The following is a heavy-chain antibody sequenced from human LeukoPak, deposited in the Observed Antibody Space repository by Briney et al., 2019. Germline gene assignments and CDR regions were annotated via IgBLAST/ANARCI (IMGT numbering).Heavy chain of an antibody. Sequence: GRSLRLSCAASGFTFSSYGMHWVRQAPGKGLEWVAVIWYDGSNKYYADSVKGRFTISRDNSKNTLYLQMNSLRAEDTAVYYCAKGYCSGGSCYSSDWFDPWGQGTLVTVYS. D-gene: IGHD2-15*01. V-gene: IGHV3-33*08. CDR1: GFTFSSYG. CDR3: AKGYCSGGSCYSSDWFDP. J-gene: IGHJ5*02. CDR2: IWYDGSNK.